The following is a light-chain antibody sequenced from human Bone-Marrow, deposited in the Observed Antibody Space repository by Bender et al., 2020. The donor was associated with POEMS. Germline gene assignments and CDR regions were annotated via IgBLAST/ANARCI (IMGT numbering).Light chain of an antibody. J-gene: IGLJ2*01. CDR3: CSYGGSNNLV. V-gene: IGLV2-14*01. CDR1: SSDIGGYNL. CDR2: DVT. Sequence: QSALTQPASVSGSPGQSITISCTGTSSDIGGYNLVSWYQQHPGKAPRLVIYDVTNRPSGVSDRFSGSKSGNTASLTISGLQAEDEGDYYCCSYGGSNNLVFGGGTKLTVL.